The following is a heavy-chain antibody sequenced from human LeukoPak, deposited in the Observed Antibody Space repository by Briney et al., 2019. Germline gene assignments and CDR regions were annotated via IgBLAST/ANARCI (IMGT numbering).Heavy chain of an antibody. V-gene: IGHV3-15*01. J-gene: IGHJ4*02. CDR2: IKSKTDGGTT. CDR1: GFTFSNAW. CDR3: TQGLGAFYETDY. Sequence: GGSLRLSCAASGFTFSNAWMSWVRQAPGKGLEWVGRIKSKTDGGTTDYAAPVKGRFTISRDDSKNTLYLQMNSLKTEDTAVYYCTQGLGAFYETDYWGQGTLVTVSS. D-gene: IGHD3-3*01.